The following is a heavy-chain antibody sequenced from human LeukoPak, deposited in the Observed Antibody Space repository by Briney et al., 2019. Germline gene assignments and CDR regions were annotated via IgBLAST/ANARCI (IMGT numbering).Heavy chain of an antibody. J-gene: IGHJ4*02. CDR2: ISESGDVT. CDR1: GFTFSSYP. V-gene: IGHV3-23*01. CDR3: ARDSSHYLGSSDY. D-gene: IGHD6-6*01. Sequence: GGSLRLSCVVSGFTFSSYPMSWVRQAPGKGLEWVSVISESGDVTHYADSMKGRFTIPRDNTKNTLNLQMNGLRDEDTAIYYCARDSSHYLGSSDYWGQGALVTVSS.